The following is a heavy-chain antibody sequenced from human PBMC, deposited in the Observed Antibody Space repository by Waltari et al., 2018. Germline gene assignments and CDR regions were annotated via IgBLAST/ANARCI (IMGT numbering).Heavy chain of an antibody. Sequence: QVQLQESGPGLVKPSQTLSLTCTVSGGSISSGGYYWSWIRQHPGKGLEWIGYIYYRGSTYYNPSLKSLVTIAVDTSKNQFSLKLSSVTAADTAVYYCARGPQYCSGGSCYSDAFDIWGQGTMVTVSS. CDR2: IYYRGST. CDR1: GGSISSGGYY. J-gene: IGHJ3*02. CDR3: ARGPQYCSGGSCYSDAFDI. V-gene: IGHV4-31*01. D-gene: IGHD2-15*01.